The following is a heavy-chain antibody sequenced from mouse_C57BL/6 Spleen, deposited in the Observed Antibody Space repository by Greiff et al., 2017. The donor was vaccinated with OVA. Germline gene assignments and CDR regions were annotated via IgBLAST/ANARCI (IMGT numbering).Heavy chain of an antibody. V-gene: IGHV2-9-1*01. CDR2: IWTGGGT. J-gene: IGHJ1*03. CDR1: GFSLTSYA. D-gene: IGHD1-1*01. CDR3: ARSTTVVARDWYFDV. Sequence: VQRVESGPGLVAPSQSLSITCTVSGFSLTSYAISWVRQPPGKGLEWLGVIWTGGGTNYNSALKSRLSISKDNSKSQVFLKMNSLQTDDTARYYCARSTTVVARDWYFDVWGTGTTVTVSS.